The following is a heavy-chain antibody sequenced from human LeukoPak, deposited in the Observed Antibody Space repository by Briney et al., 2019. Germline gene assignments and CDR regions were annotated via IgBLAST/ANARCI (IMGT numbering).Heavy chain of an antibody. CDR2: ISSSSSYI. J-gene: IGHJ4*02. D-gene: IGHD3-22*01. Sequence: PGGSLRLSCAASGFTFSSYSMNWVRQAPGKGLEWVSSISSSSSYIYYADSVKGRFTISRDNAKNSLYLQMNSLRPEDTAVYFCARGPPMYSYGSTAYHYDYFEYWGQGTLVTVSS. CDR3: ARGPPMYSYGSTAYHYDYFEY. V-gene: IGHV3-21*01. CDR1: GFTFSSYS.